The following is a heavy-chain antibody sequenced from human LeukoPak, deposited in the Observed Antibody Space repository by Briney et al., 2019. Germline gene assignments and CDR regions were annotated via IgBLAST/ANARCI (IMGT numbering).Heavy chain of an antibody. J-gene: IGHJ4*02. CDR2: ISHNGETK. V-gene: IGHV3-11*01. CDR3: ARDRHGYFDY. CDR1: GFTFSDHY. Sequence: KPGGSLRLSCAASGFTFSDHYMIWLRQAPGKGLEAISYISHNGETKYYADSVKGRLSISRDNAKSSLYLQMNSLRVEGTAVYYCARDRHGYFDYWGQGTLVTVSS. D-gene: IGHD6-13*01.